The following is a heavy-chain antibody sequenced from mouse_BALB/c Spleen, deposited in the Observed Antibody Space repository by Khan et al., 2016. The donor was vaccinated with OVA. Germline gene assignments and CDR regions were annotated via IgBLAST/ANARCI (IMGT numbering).Heavy chain of an antibody. V-gene: IGHV1S81*02. Sequence: QVQLQQPGAELVKPGASVKLSCKASGYTFTSYWMHWVKLRPGQGFEWIGEINPTNGDTNYNEKFKRKATLTVDKSSTTAYMQLSSLTSEDSAVYYCTTGNYPSDVMDYWGQGTSVTVSS. CDR1: GYTFTSYW. J-gene: IGHJ4*01. CDR2: INPTNGDT. CDR3: TTGNYPSDVMDY. D-gene: IGHD2-1*01.